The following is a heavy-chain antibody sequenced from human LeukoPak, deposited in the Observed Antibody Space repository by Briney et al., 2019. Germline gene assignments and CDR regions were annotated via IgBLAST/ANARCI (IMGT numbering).Heavy chain of an antibody. CDR1: GGSISSYY. V-gene: IGHV4-4*07. Sequence: SSETLSLTCTVSGGSISSYYWSWIRQPAGKGLEWIGRIYSSGSTNYNPSLKSRVTMSVDTSRNQFSLRLSSVTAADTAVYYCARDRGERGAAIDYWGQGTLVTVSS. D-gene: IGHD2-2*01. CDR3: ARDRGERGAAIDY. J-gene: IGHJ4*02. CDR2: IYSSGST.